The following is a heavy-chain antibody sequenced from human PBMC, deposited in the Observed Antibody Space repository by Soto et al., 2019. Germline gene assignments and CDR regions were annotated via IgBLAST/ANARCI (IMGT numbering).Heavy chain of an antibody. J-gene: IGHJ4*02. CDR2: INPSGGST. Sequence: GASVKVSCKASGGTFSGYAIGWMRQAPGQGLEWMGLINPSGGSTIYAQKFQGRVTMTRDTSTSTVYMDLSSLRSEDTAVYYCARSPYSSGYYYAIDYWGQGTQVTVS. D-gene: IGHD3-22*01. CDR3: ARSPYSSGYYYAIDY. CDR1: GGTFSGYA. V-gene: IGHV1-46*01.